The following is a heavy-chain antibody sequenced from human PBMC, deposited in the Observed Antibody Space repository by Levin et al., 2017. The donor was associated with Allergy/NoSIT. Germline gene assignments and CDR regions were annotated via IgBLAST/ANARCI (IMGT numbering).Heavy chain of an antibody. J-gene: IGHJ4*02. V-gene: IGHV3-23*01. CDR3: AKDRWVLASFDY. D-gene: IGHD3-10*01. Sequence: GGSLRLSCAASGFTFSSYGMSWVRHAPGKGLEWVSGISSGGTTYSADSVKGRFTISRDNSKSTLYLQMNSLRAEDTAVYYCAKDRWVLASFDYWGQGTLVTVSS. CDR1: GFTFSSYG. CDR2: ISSGGTT.